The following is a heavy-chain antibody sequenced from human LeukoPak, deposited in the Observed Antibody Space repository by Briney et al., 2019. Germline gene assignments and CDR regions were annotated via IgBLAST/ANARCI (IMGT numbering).Heavy chain of an antibody. V-gene: IGHV1-46*01. Sequence: ASVKVSCKASGYTFTSYYMHWVRQAPGQGLEWMGIINPSGGSTSYAQKFQGRVTMTRDTSTSTVYMELSSLRSEYTAVYYCARDLIPYYGFEIPDYGGRGTLVTVSS. CDR1: GYTFTSYY. CDR2: INPSGGST. J-gene: IGHJ4*02. D-gene: IGHD3-10*01. CDR3: ARDLIPYYGFEIPDY.